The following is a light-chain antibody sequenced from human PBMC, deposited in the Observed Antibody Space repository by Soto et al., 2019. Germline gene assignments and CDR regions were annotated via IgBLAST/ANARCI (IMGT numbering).Light chain of an antibody. CDR3: QQYNNWPRT. Sequence: IVMTQSPATLSVSPGERATLSCRASQSVGSNLAWYQQKPGQAPRLLIYGASTRATDIPSRFSGRGSGTEFTLTVSSLQSEDFAVYYCQQYNNWPRTFGQGTKVEIK. CDR2: GAS. J-gene: IGKJ1*01. CDR1: QSVGSN. V-gene: IGKV3-15*01.